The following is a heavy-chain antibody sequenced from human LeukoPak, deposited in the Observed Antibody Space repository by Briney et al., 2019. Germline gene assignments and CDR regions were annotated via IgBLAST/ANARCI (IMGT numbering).Heavy chain of an antibody. V-gene: IGHV4-30-2*01. CDR3: ARGTNPLYNWQHEGFDY. Sequence: PSETLSLTCTVSGVSITTSGFYYSWIRQPPGKGLEWLGYIYQSGGTFYDPSLKSRISISIDRPKNQFSLKMNSVSAADTAVYYCARGTNPLYNWQHEGFDYWGQGALLAVSS. J-gene: IGHJ4*02. D-gene: IGHD1-20*01. CDR1: GVSITTSGFY. CDR2: IYQSGGT.